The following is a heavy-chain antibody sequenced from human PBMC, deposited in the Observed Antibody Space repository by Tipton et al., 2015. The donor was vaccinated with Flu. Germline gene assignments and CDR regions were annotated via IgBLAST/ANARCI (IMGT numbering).Heavy chain of an antibody. CDR1: GGSISSYY. Sequence: TLSLTCSVSGGSISSYYWSWIRQPPGKGLEWIGNIYHSGSTFYNPSLKSRVTISVDTSRNQFSLKLSSVTAADTAVYYCARGDGYNFDYWGQGTLVTVSS. D-gene: IGHD5-24*01. J-gene: IGHJ4*02. V-gene: IGHV4-4*09. CDR2: IYHSGST. CDR3: ARGDGYNFDY.